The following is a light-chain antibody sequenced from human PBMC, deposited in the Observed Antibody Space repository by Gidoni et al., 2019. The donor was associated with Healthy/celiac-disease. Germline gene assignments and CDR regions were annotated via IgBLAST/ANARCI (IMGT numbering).Light chain of an antibody. J-gene: IGKJ1*01. V-gene: IGKV1-5*03. CDR2: KAS. Sequence: DIHMTQSPSTLSASVGDRVTITCRASQSISSWLAWYQQKPGKAPKLLIYKASSLESGVPSRFSGSGSGTEFTLTISSLQPDDFATYYCQQYLGTFGQGTKVEIK. CDR3: QQYLGT. CDR1: QSISSW.